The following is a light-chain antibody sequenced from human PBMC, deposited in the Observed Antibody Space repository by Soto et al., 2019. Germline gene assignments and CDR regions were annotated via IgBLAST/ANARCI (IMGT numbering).Light chain of an antibody. CDR3: QQYENSPIT. CDR2: DAS. V-gene: IGKV3-20*01. Sequence: EIVLTQSPGTLSLSPGERATLSCRASQSLSSSYLAWYQQKPGQAPRLLIYDASKRASGIPARFSGSGSGTDFTLTINRLEPEDFAVYYCQQYENSPITFGQGTRLEIK. CDR1: QSLSSSY. J-gene: IGKJ5*01.